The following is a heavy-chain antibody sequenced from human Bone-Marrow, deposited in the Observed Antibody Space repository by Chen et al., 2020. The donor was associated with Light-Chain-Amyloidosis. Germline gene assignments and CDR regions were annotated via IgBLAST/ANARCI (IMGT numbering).Heavy chain of an antibody. CDR3: ARRRDGYNFDY. CDR2: TYPDDSDA. V-gene: IGHV5-51*01. Sequence: GSGYTFPNYWIGWVRQMPGKGLECMGVTYPDDSDARYSPSFEGQVTISADKSITTAYLQWRSLKASDTAMYYCARRRDGYNFDYWGQGTLVTVSS. J-gene: IGHJ4*02. D-gene: IGHD5-12*01. CDR1: GYTFPNYW.